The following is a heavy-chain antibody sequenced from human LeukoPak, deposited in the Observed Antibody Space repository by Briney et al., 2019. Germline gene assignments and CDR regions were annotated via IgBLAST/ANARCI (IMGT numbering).Heavy chain of an antibody. CDR3: ARAWYDRSGYYFGSYAFDI. CDR1: GFTFDDYA. Sequence: GGSLRLSCAASGFTFDDYAMHWVRHAPGKGLEWVSGISWKSGRIDYADSVKGRFTISRDNSKNTLYLQMNSLRAEDTAVYYCARAWYDRSGYYFGSYAFDIWGQGTMGTVSS. CDR2: ISWKSGRI. D-gene: IGHD3-22*01. V-gene: IGHV3-9*01. J-gene: IGHJ3*02.